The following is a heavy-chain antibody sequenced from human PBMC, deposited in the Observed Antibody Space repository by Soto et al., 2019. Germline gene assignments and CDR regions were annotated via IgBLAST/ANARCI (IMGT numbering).Heavy chain of an antibody. J-gene: IGHJ4*02. V-gene: IGHV4-31*03. CDR3: ARGFSAYYDSSGYYYDSYYFDY. D-gene: IGHD3-22*01. CDR1: CGSISSGGYY. Sequence: PSETLSLTCTVSCGSISSGGYYWSWIRQHPGKGLEWIGYIYYSGSTYYNPPLKSRVTISVDTSKNQFSLKLSSVTAADTAVYYCARGFSAYYDSSGYYYDSYYFDYWGQGTLVTVSS. CDR2: IYYSGST.